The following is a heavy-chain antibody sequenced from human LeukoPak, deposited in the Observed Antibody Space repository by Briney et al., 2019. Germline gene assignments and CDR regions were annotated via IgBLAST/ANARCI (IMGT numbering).Heavy chain of an antibody. CDR1: GYTFTSYG. J-gene: IGHJ5*02. V-gene: IGHV1-18*01. Sequence: ASVKVSCKASGYTFTSYGISWVRQAPGQGLEWMGWISAYNGNTNYAQKLQSRVTMTTDTSTSTAYMELRSLRSDDTAVYYCARGGVRVNWNYPPINCFDPWGQGTLATVS. D-gene: IGHD1-7*01. CDR3: ARGGVRVNWNYPPINCFDP. CDR2: ISAYNGNT.